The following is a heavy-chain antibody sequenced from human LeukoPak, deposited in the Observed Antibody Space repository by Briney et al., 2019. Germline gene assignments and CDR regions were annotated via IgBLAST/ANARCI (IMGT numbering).Heavy chain of an antibody. D-gene: IGHD3-22*01. CDR2: INHSGST. V-gene: IGHV4-34*01. CDR1: GGSFSGYY. J-gene: IGHJ4*02. Sequence: SETLSLTCAVYGGSFSGYYWSWIRQPPGKGLEWIGEINHSGSTNYNPSLKSRVTISVDTSKNQFSLKLSSVTAADTAVYYCARAYYYDNSYGNLDYWGQGTLVTVSS. CDR3: ARAYYYDNSYGNLDY.